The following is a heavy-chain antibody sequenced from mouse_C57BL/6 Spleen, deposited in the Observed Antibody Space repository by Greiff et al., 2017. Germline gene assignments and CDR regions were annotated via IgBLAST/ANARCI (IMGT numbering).Heavy chain of an antibody. CDR1: GFTFSDYG. CDR2: IRSGSSTI. CDR3: ARGDYVRAMDD. Sequence: EVKLMESGGGLVKPGGSLKLSCAASGFTFSDYGMHWVRQAPEKGLEWVAYIRSGSSTIYYADTVKGRFTISRYNAKNNLLLQMTSLRSEDTAMYYGARGDYVRAMDDWGQGTSVTVAS. J-gene: IGHJ4*01. V-gene: IGHV5-17*01. D-gene: IGHD1-1*02.